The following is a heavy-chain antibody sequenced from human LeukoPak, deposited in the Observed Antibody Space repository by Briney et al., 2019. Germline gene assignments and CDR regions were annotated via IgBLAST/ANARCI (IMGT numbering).Heavy chain of an antibody. CDR2: ISYDGSNK. Sequence: GGSPRLSCAASGFTFSSYAMHWVRQAPGKGLEWVAVISYDGSNKYYADSVKGRFAISRDNSKNTLYLQMNSLRAEDTAVYYCARQSGWPMFDYWGQGTLVTVSS. CDR3: ARQSGWPMFDY. D-gene: IGHD6-19*01. J-gene: IGHJ4*02. CDR1: GFTFSSYA. V-gene: IGHV3-30*09.